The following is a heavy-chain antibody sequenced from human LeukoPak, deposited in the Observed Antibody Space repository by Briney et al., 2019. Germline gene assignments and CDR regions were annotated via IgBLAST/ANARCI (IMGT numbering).Heavy chain of an antibody. CDR1: GFTFSYYG. J-gene: IGHJ5*02. V-gene: IGHV3-33*01. CDR2: IWHDGGKR. Sequence: PGGSLRLSCAASGFTFSYYGMQWVRQAPGKGLEWVALIWHDGGKRYYADSVKGRLTISRDNSKNTLYLQMTTLRAEDTAVYYCARDADTSEFFSWLDLWGQGTLVTVSS. D-gene: IGHD3-22*01. CDR3: ARDADTSEFFSWLDL.